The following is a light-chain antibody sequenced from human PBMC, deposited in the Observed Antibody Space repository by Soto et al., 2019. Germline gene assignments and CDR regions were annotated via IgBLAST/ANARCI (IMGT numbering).Light chain of an antibody. CDR1: ECVSSN. Sequence: EIVVTQSPATLSVSPGERATLSCRARECVSSNLACSQHRPGQAPRLLIYGASIRAAGIPARFSGSGSETDFTLTISSLQSEDVAVYYCHQYNTWFTFGGGTKVEIK. J-gene: IGKJ4*01. CDR2: GAS. V-gene: IGKV3-15*01. CDR3: HQYNTWFT.